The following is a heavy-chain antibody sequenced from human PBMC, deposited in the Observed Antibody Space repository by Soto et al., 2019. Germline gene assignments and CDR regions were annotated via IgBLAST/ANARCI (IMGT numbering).Heavy chain of an antibody. CDR3: AGRNGYYSGIDY. V-gene: IGHV4-34*02. Sequence: QVRLQQGGAGRLKPSGTLSLTWVVYGGSFSGYYWSGIRQPPGKGLEWFGEVNHSGGIDYNPSLKSRVTISVDTSKNQFSLKLSSVTAADTAVYYCAGRNGYYSGIDYWGQGTLVTVSS. D-gene: IGHD3-22*01. CDR2: VNHSGGI. J-gene: IGHJ4*02. CDR1: GGSFSGYY.